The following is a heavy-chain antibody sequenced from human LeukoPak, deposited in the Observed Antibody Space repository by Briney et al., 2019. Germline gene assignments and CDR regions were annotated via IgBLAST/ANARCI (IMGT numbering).Heavy chain of an antibody. V-gene: IGHV1-18*01. CDR3: ARDRLVVGPKAPDY. D-gene: IGHD1-26*01. Sequence: ASVKVSCKTSGYLFTSFGISWVRQAPGRGLEWMGWISAYNGNTDFAQNLQGRVTMTTDTPTSTAYMELRSLRSDDTAVYYCARDRLVVGPKAPDYWGQGTLVTVSS. J-gene: IGHJ4*02. CDR1: GYLFTSFG. CDR2: ISAYNGNT.